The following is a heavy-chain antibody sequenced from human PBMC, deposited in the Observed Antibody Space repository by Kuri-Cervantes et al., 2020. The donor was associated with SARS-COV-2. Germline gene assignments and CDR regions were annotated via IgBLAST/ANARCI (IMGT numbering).Heavy chain of an antibody. J-gene: IGHJ6*03. Sequence: GGSLRLSCAASGFTFSSYGMHWVRQAPGKGLEWVAFIRYDGSNKYYADSVKGRFTISRDNSKNSLYLQMNSLRTEDTALYYCAKDMGHLEWLLSGYYYYYMDVWGKGTTVTVSS. CDR3: AKDMGHLEWLLSGYYYYYMDV. CDR2: IRYDGSNK. CDR1: GFTFSSYG. V-gene: IGHV3-30*02. D-gene: IGHD3-3*01.